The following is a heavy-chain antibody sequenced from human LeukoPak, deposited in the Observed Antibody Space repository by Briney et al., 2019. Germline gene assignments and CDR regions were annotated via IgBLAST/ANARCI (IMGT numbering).Heavy chain of an antibody. D-gene: IGHD3-10*01. J-gene: IGHJ6*03. V-gene: IGHV4-4*08. CDR2: IHYSGST. CDR3: ARDTGSITMVRGVRSPYYYYYMDV. CDR1: GGSINSYY. Sequence: SETLSLTCTDSGGSINSYYWSWIRQPPGKGLQWIGCIHYSGSTNYNPSLKSRVTISVDTSKNQFSLKLSSVTAADTAVYYCARDTGSITMVRGVRSPYYYYYMDVWGKGTTVTISS.